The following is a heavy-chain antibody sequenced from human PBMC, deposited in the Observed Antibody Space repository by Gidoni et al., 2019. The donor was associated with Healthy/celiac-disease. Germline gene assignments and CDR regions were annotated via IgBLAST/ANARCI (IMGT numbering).Heavy chain of an antibody. D-gene: IGHD2-8*02. CDR2: IWYDGSNK. J-gene: IGHJ4*02. V-gene: IGHV3-33*01. Sequence: QVQLVESGGGVVQPGRSLRLSCAASGFTFSSYGMHWVRQAPGKGLEWVAVIWYDGSNKYYADSVKGRFTISRDNSKNTLYLQMNSLRAEDTAVYYCARDPGGGFLDYWGQGTLVTVSS. CDR3: ARDPGGGFLDY. CDR1: GFTFSSYG.